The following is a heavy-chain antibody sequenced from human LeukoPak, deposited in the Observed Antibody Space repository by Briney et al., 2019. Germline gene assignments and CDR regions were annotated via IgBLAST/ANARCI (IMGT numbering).Heavy chain of an antibody. CDR2: MSYDESKK. CDR3: AKVGSGSYGAYYYYGMDV. Sequence: AGGSLRLSCAASGFTFSYYAMHWVRQAPGKGLEWVAVMSYDESKKFYADSVQGRFTISRDNPKNTLYLQMDSLRAEDTAVYYCAKVGSGSYGAYYYYGMDVWGQGTTVTVSS. CDR1: GFTFSYYA. J-gene: IGHJ6*02. V-gene: IGHV3-30*18. D-gene: IGHD3-10*01.